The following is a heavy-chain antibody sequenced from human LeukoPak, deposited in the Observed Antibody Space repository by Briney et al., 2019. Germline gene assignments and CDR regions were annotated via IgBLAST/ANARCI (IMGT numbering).Heavy chain of an antibody. CDR3: ANGDCRGGRCSSGAH. CDR1: GFTFRSYG. J-gene: IGHJ4*02. V-gene: IGHV3-30*02. D-gene: IGHD2-15*01. CDR2: TRDDASKT. Sequence: TGGSLTLSCTGSGFTFRSYGMHWVRQAPGKGREGGAYTRDDASKTWYGGSVKGRFTISRDNSKNTLYLHMNSVRGEDTAMYYCANGDCRGGRCSSGAHWGQGTLVTVSS.